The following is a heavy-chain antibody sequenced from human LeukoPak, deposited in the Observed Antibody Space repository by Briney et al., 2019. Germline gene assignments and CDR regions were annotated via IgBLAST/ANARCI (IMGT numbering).Heavy chain of an antibody. D-gene: IGHD3-3*01. CDR3: ARDSITIFGVVNPFDY. CDR1: GFTFSSYS. CDR2: ISSSSSTI. Sequence: GGSLRLPCAASGFTFSSYSMNWVRQAPGKGLEWVSYISSSSSTIYYADSAKGRFTISRDNAKNSLYLQINSLRAEDTAVYYCARDSITIFGVVNPFDYRGQGTLVTVSS. V-gene: IGHV3-48*01. J-gene: IGHJ4*02.